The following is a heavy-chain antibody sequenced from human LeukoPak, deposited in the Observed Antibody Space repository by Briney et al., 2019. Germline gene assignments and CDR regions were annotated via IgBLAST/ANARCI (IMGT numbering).Heavy chain of an antibody. CDR2: INPNSGGT. CDR3: ARGWIGVAGTDAFDI. D-gene: IGHD6-19*01. CDR1: GYTFTGYY. V-gene: IGHV1-2*02. Sequence: ASVKVSCKASGYTFTGYYMHSVRQAPGQGLEWMGWINPNSGGTNYAQKFQGRVTMTRDTSISTAYMELSRLRSDDTAVYYCARGWIGVAGTDAFDIWGQGTMVTVSS. J-gene: IGHJ3*02.